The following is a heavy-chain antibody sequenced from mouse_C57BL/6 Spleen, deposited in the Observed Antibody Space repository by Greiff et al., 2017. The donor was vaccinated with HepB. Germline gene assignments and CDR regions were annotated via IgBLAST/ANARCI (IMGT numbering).Heavy chain of an antibody. V-gene: IGHV1-80*01. CDR1: GYAFSSYW. Sequence: VQLQQSGAELVKPGASVKISCKASGYAFSSYWMNWVKQRPGKGLAWIGQIYPGDGDTNYNGKFKGKATLTADKSSSTAYMQLSSLTSEDPAVYFCARERDSSGYAFAYWGQGTLVTVSA. J-gene: IGHJ3*01. CDR3: ARERDSSGYAFAY. CDR2: IYPGDGDT. D-gene: IGHD3-2*02.